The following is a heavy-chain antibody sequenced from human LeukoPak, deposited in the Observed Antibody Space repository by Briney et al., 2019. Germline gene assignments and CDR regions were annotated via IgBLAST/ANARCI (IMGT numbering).Heavy chain of an antibody. CDR1: GYTFDISG. V-gene: IGHV1-18*01. Sequence: GASVKVSCKASGYTFDISGIAWVRQAPGQGLEWMGWSATYNGKTDYAQNLQGRVTMTTDLSTGTAYMELRSLRSDDTAVYYCARVYNSYYYYMDVWGKGTPVTVSS. D-gene: IGHD1-14*01. CDR3: ARVYNSYYYYMDV. J-gene: IGHJ6*03. CDR2: SATYNGKT.